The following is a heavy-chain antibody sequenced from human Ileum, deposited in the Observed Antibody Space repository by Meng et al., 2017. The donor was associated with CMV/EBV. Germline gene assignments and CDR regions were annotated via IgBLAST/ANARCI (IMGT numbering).Heavy chain of an antibody. V-gene: IGHV4-4*07. J-gene: IGHJ4*02. CDR3: ARNYGSGNWNFFHY. D-gene: IGHD3-10*01. Sequence: QGQLKGSGPGLVKTSETLSLTSYVAGGSISNYYWSWIRQPAGKGLEWIAHIYTSGTTNYNPSLKSRVTMSVDTSRNQFSLKLTSVTAADTAVYYCARNYGSGNWNFFHYWGQGTLVTVSS. CDR2: IYTSGTT. CDR1: GGSISNYY.